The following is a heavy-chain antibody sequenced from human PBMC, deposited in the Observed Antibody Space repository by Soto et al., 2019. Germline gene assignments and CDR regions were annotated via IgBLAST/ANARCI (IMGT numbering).Heavy chain of an antibody. CDR3: ASGLHYSSSWYYYYYGMDV. D-gene: IGHD6-13*01. V-gene: IGHV4-34*01. Sequence: SETLSLTCAVYGGSFSGYYWSWIRQPPGKGLEWIGEINHSGSTNYNPSLKSRVTISVDTSKNQFSLKLSFVTAADTAVYYCASGLHYSSSWYYYYYGMDVWGQGTTVTVSS. CDR1: GGSFSGYY. J-gene: IGHJ6*02. CDR2: INHSGST.